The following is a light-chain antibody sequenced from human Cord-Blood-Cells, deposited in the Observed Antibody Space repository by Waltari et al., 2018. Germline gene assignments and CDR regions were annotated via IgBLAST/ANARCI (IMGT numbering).Light chain of an antibody. V-gene: IGLV2-14*01. CDR3: SSYTSSSTWV. Sequence: QSALTQPVSVSGSPGQSITISCTGTSSDVGGYDYFSWYQQHPGKAPKLMIYDVSKRPSGVSNRFSGSKSGNTASLTISGLQAEDEADYYCSSYTSSSTWVFGGGTKLTVL. CDR1: SSDVGGYDY. J-gene: IGLJ3*02. CDR2: DVS.